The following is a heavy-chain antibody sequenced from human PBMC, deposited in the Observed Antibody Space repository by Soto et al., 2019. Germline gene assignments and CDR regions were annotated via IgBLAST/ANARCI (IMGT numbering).Heavy chain of an antibody. J-gene: IGHJ6*02. V-gene: IGHV1-18*04. CDR3: ARAFYFGYYYYYCMDV. CDR1: RYSFIRYG. D-gene: IGHD3-10*01. CDR2: ISAYNVNT. Sequence: GXAVKISNKDSRYSFIRYGNRWVQQAPGQGLEWMGWISAYNVNTTYAQELQGRVTMTTDTSTSTADMELRSLSSDDTSVYYCARAFYFGYYYYYCMDVWGQGTTVTVSS.